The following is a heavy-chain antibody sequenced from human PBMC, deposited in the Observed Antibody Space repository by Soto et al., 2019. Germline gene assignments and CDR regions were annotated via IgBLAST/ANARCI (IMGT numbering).Heavy chain of an antibody. Sequence: GGSLRLSCAASGFRFDDYNMHWVRQAPGKGLEWVSLITWNGANSYYADSVKGRFTISRDGTTKSLPLQMTSLKREDTGLYFCARETLTFGSALDVWGQGTTVTVSS. V-gene: IGHV3-43*01. CDR1: GFRFDDYN. J-gene: IGHJ6*02. D-gene: IGHD3-3*01. CDR3: ARETLTFGSALDV. CDR2: ITWNGANS.